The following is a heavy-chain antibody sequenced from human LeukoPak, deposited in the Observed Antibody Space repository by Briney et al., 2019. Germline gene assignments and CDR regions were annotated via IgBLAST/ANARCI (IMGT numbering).Heavy chain of an antibody. D-gene: IGHD6-19*01. CDR1: GGSVTSFY. CDR2: IYNSENT. Sequence: PSETLSLTCTVSGGSVTSFYWSWIRQPPGKGLEWIGYIYNSENTKYNSSLESRVTMSVGTSKNQLSLKLSSVTAADTAVYYCARFHSGPSGWYVLWYFDLWGRGTLVTVSS. J-gene: IGHJ2*01. CDR3: ARFHSGPSGWYVLWYFDL. V-gene: IGHV4-4*09.